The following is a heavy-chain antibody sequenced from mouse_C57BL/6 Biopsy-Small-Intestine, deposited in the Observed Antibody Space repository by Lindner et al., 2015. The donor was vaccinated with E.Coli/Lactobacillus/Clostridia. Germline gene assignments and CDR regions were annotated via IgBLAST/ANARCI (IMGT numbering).Heavy chain of an antibody. J-gene: IGHJ1*01. V-gene: IGHV1-18*01. CDR1: GYTFTDYY. CDR2: INPNSGGT. CDR3: ARGPMTTVTTYYYGMDV. Sequence: SVKVSCKASGYTFTDYYMHWVRQAPGQGLEWMGRINPNSGGTHYPQKFQGRVTMTRDTSISTAYMELSRLRSDDTAVYYCARGPMTTVTTYYYGMDVWGQGTTVTVSS. D-gene: IGHD2-13*01.